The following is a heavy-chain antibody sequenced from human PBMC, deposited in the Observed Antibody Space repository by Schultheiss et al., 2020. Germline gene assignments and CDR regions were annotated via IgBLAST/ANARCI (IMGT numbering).Heavy chain of an antibody. D-gene: IGHD6-13*01. J-gene: IGHJ4*02. CDR3: AKDMGYSSSWSPYFDY. CDR1: GFTFSSYA. CDR2: ISGSGGST. V-gene: IGHV3-23*01. Sequence: GGSLRLSCAASGFTFSSYAMSWVRQAPGKGLEWVSGISGSGGSTYYADSVKGRFTISRDNSKNTLYLQMNSLRAEDTAVYYCAKDMGYSSSWSPYFDYWGQGTLVTVSS.